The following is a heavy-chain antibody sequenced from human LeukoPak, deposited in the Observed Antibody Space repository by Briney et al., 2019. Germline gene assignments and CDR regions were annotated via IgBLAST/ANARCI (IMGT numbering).Heavy chain of an antibody. Sequence: SETLSLTCAVYGGSFSGYYWSWIRQPAGKGLEWIGRIYTSGSTNYNPSLKSRVTISVDTSKNQFSLKLSSVTAADTAVYYCAREPIGYCSSTSCYQGVAPFDYWGQGTLVTVSS. D-gene: IGHD2-2*01. J-gene: IGHJ4*02. CDR2: IYTSGST. CDR3: AREPIGYCSSTSCYQGVAPFDY. CDR1: GGSFSGYY. V-gene: IGHV4-4*07.